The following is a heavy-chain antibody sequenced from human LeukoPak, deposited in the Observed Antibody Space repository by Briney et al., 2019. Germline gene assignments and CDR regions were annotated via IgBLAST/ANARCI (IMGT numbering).Heavy chain of an antibody. Sequence: PSETLSLTCTVSAGSISSYYWNWIRQVPGKGLEWIGYIFYGANTYYHPSLKDRVTMSMDTSKSQVSLKLTSVTAADTAVYYCASGTIFGVTAPYCFHSWGQGTLVTVSP. CDR2: IFYGANT. J-gene: IGHJ4*02. V-gene: IGHV4-59*01. D-gene: IGHD3-3*01. CDR1: AGSISSYY. CDR3: ASGTIFGVTAPYCFHS.